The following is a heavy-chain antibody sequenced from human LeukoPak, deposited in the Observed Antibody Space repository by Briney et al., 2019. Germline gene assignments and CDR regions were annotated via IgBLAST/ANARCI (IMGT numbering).Heavy chain of an antibody. J-gene: IGHJ5*02. CDR2: IFYSGST. D-gene: IGHD2-2*01. V-gene: IGHV4-59*01. CDR1: SGSISSYY. Sequence: SETLSLTCTVSSGSISSYYWSWIRLPPGKGLEWIGSIFYSGSTNYNSSLKSRVTMSVDTSKNQFSLKLSSVTAADTAVYYCARERGYCTTTTCSARFDPWGQGTLVTVCS. CDR3: ARERGYCTTTTCSARFDP.